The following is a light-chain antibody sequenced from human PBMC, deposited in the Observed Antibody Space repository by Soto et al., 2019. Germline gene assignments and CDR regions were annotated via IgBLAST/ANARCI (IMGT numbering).Light chain of an antibody. CDR3: HQYYSYPIT. J-gene: IGKJ5*01. CDR2: AAS. Sequence: AIRMTQSPSSFSASTGDRVTITCRASQGISSYLAWYQQKPGKAPKLLIYAASTLQSGVPSRFSGSGSATDFTLTISCLQSEDFATYYCHQYYSYPITFGQGTRLEIK. CDR1: QGISSY. V-gene: IGKV1-8*01.